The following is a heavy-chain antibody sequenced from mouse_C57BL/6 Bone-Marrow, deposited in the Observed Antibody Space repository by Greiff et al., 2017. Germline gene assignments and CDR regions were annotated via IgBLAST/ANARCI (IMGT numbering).Heavy chain of an antibody. J-gene: IGHJ4*01. CDR2: IDPSDSDT. D-gene: IGHD2-13*01. CDR1: GYTFTSYW. V-gene: IGHV1-50*01. CDR3: ARDYYYYAMDY. Sequence: VQLQQPGAELVKPGASVKLSCKASGYTFTSYWMQWVKQRPGQGLEWIGEIDPSDSDTNYNQKFKGKATLTVDTSSSTAYMQLSSLTSEDSAVYYCARDYYYYAMDYGGQGTSVTVSS.